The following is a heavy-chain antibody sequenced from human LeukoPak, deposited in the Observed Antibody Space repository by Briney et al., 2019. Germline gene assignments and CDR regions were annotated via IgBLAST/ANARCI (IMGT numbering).Heavy chain of an antibody. CDR2: ISYDGSNK. CDR1: GFTFSSYA. D-gene: IGHD3-9*01. J-gene: IGHJ4*02. V-gene: IGHV3-30-3*01. CDR3: ARDYDILTGYLDY. Sequence: GGSLRLSCAASGFTFSSYAMHWVRQAPGKGLEWVAVISYDGSNKYYADSVKGRFTISRDNSKNTLYLQMNSLRAEDTAVYYCARDYDILTGYLDYWGQGTLVTVSS.